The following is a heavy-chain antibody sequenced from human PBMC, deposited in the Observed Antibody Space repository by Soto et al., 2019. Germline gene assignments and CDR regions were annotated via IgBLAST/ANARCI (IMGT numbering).Heavy chain of an antibody. CDR2: IYYSGST. V-gene: IGHV4-39*01. Sequence: QLQLQESGPGLVKPSETLSLTCTVSGGSISSSSYYWGWIRQPPGKGLEWIGSIYYSGSTYYTPSLKSRVTISVYTSKNQFARKLRSVTAADTAVYYCASGDSSPHYLYWGPGTLVSVSS. J-gene: IGHJ4*02. D-gene: IGHD2-15*01. CDR1: GGSISSSSYY. CDR3: ASGDSSPHYLY.